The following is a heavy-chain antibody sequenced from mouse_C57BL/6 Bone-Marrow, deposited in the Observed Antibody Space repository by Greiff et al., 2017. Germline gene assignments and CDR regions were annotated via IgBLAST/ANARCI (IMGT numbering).Heavy chain of an antibody. Sequence: QVQLKQSGAELARPGASVKMSCKASGYTFTSYTMHWVKQRPGQGLEWIGYINPSSGYTKYNQKFKDKATLTADKSSSTAYMQLSSLTSEDSAVYYCGRWKGAWFAYWGQGTLVTVSA. J-gene: IGHJ3*01. CDR2: INPSSGYT. CDR3: GRWKGAWFAY. CDR1: GYTFTSYT. V-gene: IGHV1-4*01.